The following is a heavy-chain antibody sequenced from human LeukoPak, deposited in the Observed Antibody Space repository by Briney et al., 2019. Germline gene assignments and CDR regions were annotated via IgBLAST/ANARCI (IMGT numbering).Heavy chain of an antibody. CDR3: AKDIEVAAAGTGFDY. J-gene: IGHJ4*02. CDR2: IRWYSGSI. D-gene: IGHD6-13*01. Sequence: GGSLRLSCAASGFTFDDYAMHWGRQAPGKGLKWVSCIRWYSGSIGYADSVKGRFTISRDNAKNSLYLQMNSLRAEDTALYYCAKDIEVAAAGTGFDYWGQGTLVTVSS. V-gene: IGHV3-9*01. CDR1: GFTFDDYA.